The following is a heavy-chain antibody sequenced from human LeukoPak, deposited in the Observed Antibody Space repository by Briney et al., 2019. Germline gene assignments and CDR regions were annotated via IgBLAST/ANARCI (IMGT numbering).Heavy chain of an antibody. CDR3: ARYVPVKTGPTRASFDY. V-gene: IGHV4-34*01. J-gene: IGHJ4*02. CDR2: INQSGAT. Sequence: SETLSLTCAVYGGSFSGYYWSWIRQAPGRGLQWIGEINQSGATNCDPSLKSRVTMSIDTSKSQFSLSLRSVTAADTAVYFCARYVPVKTGPTRASFDYWGQGILVSVSS. CDR1: GGSFSGYY. D-gene: IGHD1-1*01.